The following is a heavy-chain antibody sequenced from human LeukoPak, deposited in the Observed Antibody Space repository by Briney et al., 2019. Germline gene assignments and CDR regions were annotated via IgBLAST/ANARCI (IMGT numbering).Heavy chain of an antibody. V-gene: IGHV1-2*06. Sequence: ASVKVSCKASGHTFTGYYMHWVRQAPGQGLEWMGRINPNSGGTNYAQKFQGRVTMTRDTSISTAYMELSRLRSDDTAVYYCARGPLGAYCSGASCAGDYWGQGTLVTVSS. CDR1: GHTFTGYY. D-gene: IGHD2-15*01. CDR2: INPNSGGT. J-gene: IGHJ4*02. CDR3: ARGPLGAYCSGASCAGDY.